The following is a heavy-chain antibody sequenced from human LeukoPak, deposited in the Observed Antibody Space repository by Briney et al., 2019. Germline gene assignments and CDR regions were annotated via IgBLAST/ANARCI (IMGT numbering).Heavy chain of an antibody. D-gene: IGHD3-16*01. V-gene: IGHV3-23*01. CDR2: ISGSGGST. CDR1: GFTFSSYA. Sequence: GGSLRLSCAASGFTFSSYAMSWVRQAPGKGLEWVSAISGSGGSTYYADSVKGRFTISRDNSKNTLYLQMNSLRAEDTAVCYCAKDLLGYRAFDIWGQGTMVTVSS. J-gene: IGHJ3*02. CDR3: AKDLLGYRAFDI.